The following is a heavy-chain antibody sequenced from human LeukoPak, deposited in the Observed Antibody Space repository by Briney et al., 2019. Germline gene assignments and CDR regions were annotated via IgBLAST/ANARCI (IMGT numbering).Heavy chain of an antibody. CDR1: GYTFTSYG. Sequence: GASVKVSCKASGYTFTSYGISWVRQAPGQGLEWMGWISAYNGNTNYAQKLQGRVTMTTDTSTSTAYMELRSLRSDDTAVYYCARDLWDIVVVPAAGAFDIWGQGTMVTVSS. CDR2: ISAYNGNT. CDR3: ARDLWDIVVVPAAGAFDI. D-gene: IGHD2-2*01. V-gene: IGHV1-18*01. J-gene: IGHJ3*02.